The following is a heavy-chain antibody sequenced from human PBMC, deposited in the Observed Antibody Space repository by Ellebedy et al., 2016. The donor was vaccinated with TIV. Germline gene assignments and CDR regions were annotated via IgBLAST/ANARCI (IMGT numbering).Heavy chain of an antibody. V-gene: IGHV3-23*01. CDR3: ARDVSYSSYDY. Sequence: GGSLRLXXAASGFSFSTYTMNWVRQAPGKGLEWVSSIGDATFYADSVKGRFTISRDNSKNMLYLQMNGLRAEDTALYYCARDVSYSSYDYWGQGTLVTVSS. CDR1: GFSFSTYT. D-gene: IGHD4-11*01. J-gene: IGHJ4*02. CDR2: IGDAT.